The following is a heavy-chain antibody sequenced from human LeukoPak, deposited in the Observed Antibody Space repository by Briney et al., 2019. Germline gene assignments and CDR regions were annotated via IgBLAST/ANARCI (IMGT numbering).Heavy chain of an antibody. CDR3: ARARTYYYDSSGYCLGPHDAFDI. V-gene: IGHV3-21*01. D-gene: IGHD3-22*01. CDR1: GFTFSSYS. CDR2: ISSSSSYI. Sequence: GGSLRLSCAASGFTFSSYSMNWVRQAPGKGLEWVSSISSSSSYIYYADSVKGRFTISGDNAKNSLYLQMNSLRAEDTAVYYCARARTYYYDSSGYCLGPHDAFDIWGQGTMVTVSS. J-gene: IGHJ3*02.